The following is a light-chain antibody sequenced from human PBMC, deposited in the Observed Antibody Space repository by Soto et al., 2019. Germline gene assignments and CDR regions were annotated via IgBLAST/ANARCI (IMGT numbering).Light chain of an antibody. CDR1: QSLSRN. J-gene: IGKJ2*01. CDR2: GAS. Sequence: EMVMTQSPATLSVSPGERATLSCRASQSLSRNLAWYQQQPGQHTTLLIYGASTKSTGIPARFSGSGSGTDFTLTISSLHSEDFAVYYCQQYDNWPHTFGQGTKLEIK. CDR3: QQYDNWPHT. V-gene: IGKV3-15*01.